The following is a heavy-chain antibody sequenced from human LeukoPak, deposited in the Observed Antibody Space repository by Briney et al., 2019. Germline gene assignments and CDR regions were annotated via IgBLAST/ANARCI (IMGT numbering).Heavy chain of an antibody. CDR2: INHSGST. Sequence: SETLSLTCAVYGGSFSGYYWSWIRQPPGKGLEWIGEINHSGSTNYNPSLKSRVTISVDTSKNQFSLKLSSVTAADTAVYYCARGPKTAYDSSGYYQLGFDYWGQGTLVTVSS. CDR3: ARGPKTAYDSSGYYQLGFDY. J-gene: IGHJ4*02. D-gene: IGHD3-22*01. V-gene: IGHV4-34*01. CDR1: GGSFSGYY.